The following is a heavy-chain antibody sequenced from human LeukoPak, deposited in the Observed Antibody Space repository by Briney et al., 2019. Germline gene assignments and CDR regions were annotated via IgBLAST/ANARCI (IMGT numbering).Heavy chain of an antibody. CDR3: ARDRQLAHSYYFDY. CDR1: GGSISSSSYY. CDR2: IYYSGST. V-gene: IGHV4-39*07. D-gene: IGHD6-6*01. J-gene: IGHJ4*02. Sequence: SETLSLTCTVSGGSISSSSYYWGWIRQPPGKGLEWIGSIYYSGSTYYNPSLKSRVTISVDTSKNQFSLKLSSVTAADTAVYYCARDRQLAHSYYFDYWGQGTLVTVSS.